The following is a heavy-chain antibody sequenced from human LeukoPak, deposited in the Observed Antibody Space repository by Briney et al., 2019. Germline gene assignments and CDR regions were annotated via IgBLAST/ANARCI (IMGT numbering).Heavy chain of an antibody. D-gene: IGHD4-23*01. V-gene: IGHV4-59*01. Sequence: SETLSLTCTVSGGSINSYYWSWLRQPPGKGLEWIGYIYYSGSTNYNPSLKSRVTISVDTSKNQFSLKLSSVTAADTAVYYCARVQAYGGKGYFDYWGQGTLVTVSS. J-gene: IGHJ4*02. CDR2: IYYSGST. CDR1: GGSINSYY. CDR3: ARVQAYGGKGYFDY.